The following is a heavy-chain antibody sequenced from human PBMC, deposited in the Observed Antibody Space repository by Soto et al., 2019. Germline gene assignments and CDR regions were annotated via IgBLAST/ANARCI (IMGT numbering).Heavy chain of an antibody. Sequence: GGSLRLSCAASGFTFSSYGMHWVRQAPGKGLEWVAVIWYDGSNKYYADSVKGRFTISRDNSKNTLYLQMNSLRAEDTAVYYCALPLWFGESAFHYWGQGTLVPVSS. D-gene: IGHD3-10*01. CDR1: GFTFSSYG. J-gene: IGHJ4*02. V-gene: IGHV3-33*01. CDR2: IWYDGSNK. CDR3: ALPLWFGESAFHY.